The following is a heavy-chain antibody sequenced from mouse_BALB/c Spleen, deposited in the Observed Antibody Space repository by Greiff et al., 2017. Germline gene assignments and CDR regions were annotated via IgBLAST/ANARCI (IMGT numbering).Heavy chain of an antibody. V-gene: IGHV3-6*02. Sequence: ESGPGLVKPSQSLSLTCSVNGYSITSGYYWNWIRQFPGNKLEWMGYISYDGSNNYNPSLKNRISITRDTSKNQFFLKLNSVTTEDTATYYCAVLRLQYFDVWGAGTTVTVSS. CDR2: ISYDGSN. CDR3: AVLRLQYFDV. J-gene: IGHJ1*01. D-gene: IGHD1-2*01. CDR1: GYSITSGYY.